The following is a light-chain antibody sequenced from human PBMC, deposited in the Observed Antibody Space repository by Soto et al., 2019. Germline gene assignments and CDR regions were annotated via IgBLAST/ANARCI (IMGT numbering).Light chain of an antibody. V-gene: IGKV1-33*01. CDR3: QQADNLPVT. Sequence: DIQLTQSPSSLSASVGDRITINCQASQDIGKFLNWYQHKTGEAPKLLIYDSSTLQAGVPSRFIGSASGTDFTLTISSLQPEDFAVYYCQQADNLPVTFGGGTRVEL. CDR1: QDIGKF. CDR2: DSS. J-gene: IGKJ4*01.